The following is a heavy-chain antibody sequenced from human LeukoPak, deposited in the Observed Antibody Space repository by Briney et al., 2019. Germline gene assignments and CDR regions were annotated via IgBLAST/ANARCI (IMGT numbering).Heavy chain of an antibody. CDR3: ARSASGWHYFDY. J-gene: IGHJ4*02. CDR2: IHLSDGTT. V-gene: IGHV1-46*01. D-gene: IGHD6-19*01. CDR1: GYTFTSYY. Sequence: EASVKVSCKASGYTFTSYYMHWVRQAPGQGLEWMGIIHLSDGTTSYAQKFQGRVTMTGDTSTSTVYMELTSLRSEDTAVYYCARSASGWHYFDYWGQGTLVTVSS.